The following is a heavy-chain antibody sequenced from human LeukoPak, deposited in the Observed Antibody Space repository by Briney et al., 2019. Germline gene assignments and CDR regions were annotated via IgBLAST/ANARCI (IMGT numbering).Heavy chain of an antibody. V-gene: IGHV6-1*01. CDR1: GDSVSSNSTA. CDR2: TYYRSKWYN. Sequence: KPSQTLSLTCAISGDSVSSNSTAWNWIRQSPSRGLEWLGRTYYRSKWYNDYTVSVKSRITFNPDTSKNQFSLHLNSVTPEDTAVYYCARKRPSADSFDIWGQGTLVTVSS. CDR3: ARKRPSADSFDI. J-gene: IGHJ3*02.